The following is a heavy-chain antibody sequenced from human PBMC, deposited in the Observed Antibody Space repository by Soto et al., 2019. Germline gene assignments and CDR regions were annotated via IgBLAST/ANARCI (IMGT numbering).Heavy chain of an antibody. D-gene: IGHD3-3*01. CDR3: AKDLLEWFLRQRGDFGY. V-gene: IGHV3-30*18. J-gene: IGHJ4*02. CDR2: ISYDGSNK. CDR1: GFTFSSYG. Sequence: QVQLVESGGGVVQPGRSLRLSCAASGFTFSSYGMHWVRQAPGKGLEWVAVISYDGSNKYYADSVKGRFTISRDNSKNTLYLQMNSLRAEDTAVYYCAKDLLEWFLRQRGDFGYWGQGTLVTVSS.